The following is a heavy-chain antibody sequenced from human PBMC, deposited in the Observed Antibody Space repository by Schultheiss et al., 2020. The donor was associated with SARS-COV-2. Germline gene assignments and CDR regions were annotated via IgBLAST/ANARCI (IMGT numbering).Heavy chain of an antibody. J-gene: IGHJ6*03. V-gene: IGHV3-23*01. CDR1: GFTFSSYA. CDR3: ARERAGERPTIFGVIPYYYYMDV. Sequence: GESLKISCAASGFTFSSYAMSWVRQAPGKGLEWVSAISGSGGSTYYADSVKGRFTISRDNSKNTLYLQMNSLRAEDTAVYYCARERAGERPTIFGVIPYYYYMDVWGKGTTVTVSS. D-gene: IGHD3-3*01. CDR2: ISGSGGST.